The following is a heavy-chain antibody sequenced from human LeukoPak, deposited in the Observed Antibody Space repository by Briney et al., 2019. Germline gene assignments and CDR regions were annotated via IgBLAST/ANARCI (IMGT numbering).Heavy chain of an antibody. CDR2: INPNSGGT. CDR3: ARDNNWNDDYYYGMDV. D-gene: IGHD1-1*01. J-gene: IGHJ6*02. V-gene: IGHV1-2*02. Sequence: ASVEVSCKASGYTFTGYYMHWVRQAPGQGLEWMGWINPNSGGTNYAQKFQGRVTMTRDTSISTAYMELSRLRSDDTAVYYCARDNNWNDDYYYGMDVWGQGTTVTVSS. CDR1: GYTFTGYY.